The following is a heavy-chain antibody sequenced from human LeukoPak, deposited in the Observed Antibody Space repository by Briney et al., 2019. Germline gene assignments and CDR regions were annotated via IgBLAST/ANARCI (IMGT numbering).Heavy chain of an antibody. D-gene: IGHD3-3*01. CDR3: ARVPYLTIFGVANQYYYYYMDV. Sequence: SVKVSCKASGGTFSSYAISWVRQAPGQGLEWMGGIIPIFGTANYAQKFQGRVTITTDESTSTAYMELSSLRSEDTAVYYCARVPYLTIFGVANQYYYYYMDVWGKGTTVTVSS. CDR1: GGTFSSYA. V-gene: IGHV1-69*05. J-gene: IGHJ6*03. CDR2: IIPIFGTA.